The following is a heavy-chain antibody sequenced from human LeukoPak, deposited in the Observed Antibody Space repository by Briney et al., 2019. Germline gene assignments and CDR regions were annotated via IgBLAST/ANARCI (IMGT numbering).Heavy chain of an antibody. J-gene: IGHJ6*03. CDR2: MSDDGRNQ. CDR3: ARGQLAPNYHYYMDV. V-gene: IGHV3-30*01. Sequence: PGGSLRLPCAASGFSFSTYAMHWVRQAPGKGLEWVAVMSDDGRNQFYADSVKGRFTISRENSKNTLYLQMNSPRVEDTAVYYCARGQLAPNYHYYMDVWGKGTTVTVSS. CDR1: GFSFSTYA. D-gene: IGHD5-24*01.